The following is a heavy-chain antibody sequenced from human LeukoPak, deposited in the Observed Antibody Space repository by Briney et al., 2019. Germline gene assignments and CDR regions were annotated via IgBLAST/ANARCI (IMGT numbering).Heavy chain of an antibody. CDR1: GFTVSNNH. CDR2: ILSDGSQE. Sequence: GGSLRLSCAASGFTVSNNHMSWVRQAPGKGLEWVAVILSDGSQEFYADAVKGRITISRDNSKNTLYLQMNSLRADDTAVYYCATAAGLDPWGQGTLVTVSS. J-gene: IGHJ5*02. D-gene: IGHD6-13*01. CDR3: ATAAGLDP. V-gene: IGHV3-33*08.